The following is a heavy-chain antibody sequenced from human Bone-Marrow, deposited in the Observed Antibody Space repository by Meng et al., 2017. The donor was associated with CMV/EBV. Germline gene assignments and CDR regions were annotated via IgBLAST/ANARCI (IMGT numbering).Heavy chain of an antibody. CDR2: ISSSSSYI. CDR1: GFTFSSYS. J-gene: IGHJ4*02. V-gene: IGHV3-21*01. Sequence: GESLKISCAASGFTFSSYSMNWVRQAPGKGLEWVSSISSSSSYIYYADSVKGRFTISRDNAKTSLYLQMNSLRAEDTAVYYCATAPNGYYFDYWGQGTRVTVSS. CDR3: ATAPNGYYFDY.